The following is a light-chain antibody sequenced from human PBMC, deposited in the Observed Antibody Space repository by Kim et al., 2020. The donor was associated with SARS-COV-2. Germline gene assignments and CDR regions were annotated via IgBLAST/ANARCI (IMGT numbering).Light chain of an antibody. CDR1: QSVSSY. Sequence: LSPGESATRSCRASQSVSSYLAWYQQKPGQAPRLLIYDASNRATGIPARFSGSGSGTDFTLTISSLEPEDFAVYYCQQRSNWPRRTFGQGTKLEI. V-gene: IGKV3-11*01. CDR3: QQRSNWPRRT. J-gene: IGKJ2*01. CDR2: DAS.